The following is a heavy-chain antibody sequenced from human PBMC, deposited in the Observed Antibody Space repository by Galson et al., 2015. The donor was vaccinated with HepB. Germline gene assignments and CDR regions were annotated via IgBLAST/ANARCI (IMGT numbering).Heavy chain of an antibody. Sequence: SLRLSCAASGFTFSSYSMHWVRQAPGKGLEWVSSISRSSSYIYYADSVKGRFTISRDNAKNSLYLQMNSLRAEDTAVYYCARDRGYYGSGSYYNGNWYFDVWGRGTLVTVSS. CDR1: GFTFSSYS. CDR3: ARDRGYYGSGSYYNGNWYFDV. V-gene: IGHV3-21*01. CDR2: ISRSSSYI. D-gene: IGHD3-10*01. J-gene: IGHJ2*01.